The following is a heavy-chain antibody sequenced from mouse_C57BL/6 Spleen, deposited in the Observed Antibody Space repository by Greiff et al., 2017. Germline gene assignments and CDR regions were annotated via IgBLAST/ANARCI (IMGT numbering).Heavy chain of an antibody. CDR1: GYTFTSYW. CDR2: IDPSDSYT. J-gene: IGHJ4*01. D-gene: IGHD1-1*01. Sequence: VHLVESGAELVKPGASVKLSCKASGYTFTSYWMQWVKQRPGQGLEWIGEIDPSDSYTNYNQKFKGKATLTVDTSSSTAYMQLSSLTSEDSAVYYCARYGGSSYAMDYWGQGTSVTVSS. CDR3: ARYGGSSYAMDY. V-gene: IGHV1-50*01.